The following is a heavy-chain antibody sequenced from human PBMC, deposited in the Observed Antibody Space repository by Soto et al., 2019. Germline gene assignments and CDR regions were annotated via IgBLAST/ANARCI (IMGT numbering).Heavy chain of an antibody. CDR2: ISYDGSNK. J-gene: IGHJ4*02. D-gene: IGHD3-10*01. CDR3: ARWPLRGSGSYWYYFDY. CDR1: GFTFSSYA. V-gene: IGHV3-30-3*01. Sequence: QVQLMESGGGVVQPGRSLRLSCAASGFTFSSYAMHWVRQAPGKGLEWVAVISYDGSNKYYADSVKGRFTISRDNSKNTLYLQMNSRRAEDTAVYYCARWPLRGSGSYWYYFDYWGQGTLVNVSS.